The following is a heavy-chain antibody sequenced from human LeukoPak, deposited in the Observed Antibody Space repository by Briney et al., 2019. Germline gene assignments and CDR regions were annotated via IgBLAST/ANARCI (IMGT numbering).Heavy chain of an antibody. Sequence: PGGSLRLSCAASGFTFSSYAMSWVRQAPRKGLEWVSAISGSGGSTYYADSVKGRSTISRDNSKNTLYLQMNSLRAEDTAVYYCAKGMGGSGSSYDYWGQGTLVTVSS. J-gene: IGHJ4*02. D-gene: IGHD3-10*01. CDR3: AKGMGGSGSSYDY. CDR2: ISGSGGST. V-gene: IGHV3-23*01. CDR1: GFTFSSYA.